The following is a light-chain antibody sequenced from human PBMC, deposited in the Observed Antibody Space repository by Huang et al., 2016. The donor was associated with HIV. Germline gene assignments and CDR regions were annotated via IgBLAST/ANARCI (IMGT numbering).Light chain of an antibody. CDR1: QTFQYNSKSDSF. J-gene: IGKJ4*01. CDR3: QQYSTSPT. V-gene: IGKV4-1*01. Sequence: DIVVTQSPDSLAVSRGARATINCKSSQTFQYNSKSDSFIAWYQTRPGQSPNLLIHGASARQSGVPERFSGSVSETNFTLTINGLQPEDVAIYFCQQYSTSPTVGGGTKVDI. CDR2: GAS.